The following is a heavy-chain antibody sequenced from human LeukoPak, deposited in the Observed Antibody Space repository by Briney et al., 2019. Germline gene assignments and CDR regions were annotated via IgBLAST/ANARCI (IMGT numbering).Heavy chain of an antibody. V-gene: IGHV3-9*01. D-gene: IGHD1-26*01. Sequence: GGSLRLSCAASGFMFDDYAMHWVRQVPGKGLEWVSGINWNSGDFGYADSVKGRFTISRDNAMNTLYLQMNSLGAEDTAVYYCARVGQGEWFFDLWGRGTLVTVSS. CDR1: GFMFDDYA. CDR2: INWNSGDF. CDR3: ARVGQGEWFFDL. J-gene: IGHJ2*01.